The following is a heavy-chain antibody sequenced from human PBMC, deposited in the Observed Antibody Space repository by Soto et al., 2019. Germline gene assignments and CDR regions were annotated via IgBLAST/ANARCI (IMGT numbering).Heavy chain of an antibody. CDR1: GYTFSTHA. Sequence: GASVKVSCKASGYTFSTHAMHWVRQAPGQSLEWMGWINGGTGQTKHSHRFQDRVTITRKTSASTAYMELSSMRSEDTAVYYCARGKGMEENYYYYGLDIWGQGTTVTVSS. V-gene: IGHV1-3*01. D-gene: IGHD1-1*01. CDR2: INGGTGQT. J-gene: IGHJ6*02. CDR3: ARGKGMEENYYYYGLDI.